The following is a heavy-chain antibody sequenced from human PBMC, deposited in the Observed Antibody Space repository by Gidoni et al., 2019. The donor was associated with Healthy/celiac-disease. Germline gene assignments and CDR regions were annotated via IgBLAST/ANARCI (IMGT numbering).Heavy chain of an antibody. J-gene: IGHJ4*02. CDR3: ARGGYYDILTGYSYFDY. V-gene: IGHV4-39*07. CDR2: IYYSGST. D-gene: IGHD3-9*01. Sequence: QLQLQESGPGLVQPSETLSLTCTVSGGSISSSSYYWGWIRQPPGKGLEWIGSIYYSGSTYYNPSLKSRVTISVDTSKTQFSLKLSSVTAADTAVYYCARGGYYDILTGYSYFDYWGQGTLVTVSS. CDR1: GGSISSSSYY.